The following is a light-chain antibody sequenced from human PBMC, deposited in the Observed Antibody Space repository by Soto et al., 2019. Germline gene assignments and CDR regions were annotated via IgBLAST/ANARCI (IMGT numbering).Light chain of an antibody. CDR1: QSVSNF. CDR3: QQYESHSS. J-gene: IGKJ2*01. CDR2: EVY. Sequence: DIQMTQSPSPLSASLGDRVTITCRASQSVSNFLAWYQQKPGKAPKLLISEVYTLQPGVPSRFSGSAFGTQFTFTITSVQPDDVATYYCQQYESHSSFGQGTKLRIK. V-gene: IGKV1-5*03.